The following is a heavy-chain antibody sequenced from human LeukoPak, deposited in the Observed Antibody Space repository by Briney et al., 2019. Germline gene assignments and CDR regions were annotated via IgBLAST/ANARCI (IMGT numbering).Heavy chain of an antibody. CDR2: IYYSGRT. CDR3: ARDHYETSGYRLDP. J-gene: IGHJ5*02. Sequence: PPETLSLTCTVSGGSISSGDHYWSWIRQPPGKGLEWIGYIYYSGRTNYNPSLKSRVTISVDTSKNQFSLKLSSVTAADTALYYCARDHYETSGYRLDPWGQGILVTVSS. CDR1: GGSISSGDHY. D-gene: IGHD3-22*01. V-gene: IGHV4-30-4*01.